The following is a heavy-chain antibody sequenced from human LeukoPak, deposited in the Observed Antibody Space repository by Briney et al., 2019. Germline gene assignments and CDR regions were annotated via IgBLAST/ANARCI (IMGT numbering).Heavy chain of an antibody. V-gene: IGHV1-58*02. Sequence: GTSLKVSCKASGFTFTSSAMQWVRQARGQRLEWMGWIVVGSGNTNYAQTLQERVTITRDMSTSTDYIELNSQTAEDTAGYYCAALIVGANSGGNWFDPWGQGTLVT. CDR2: IVVGSGNT. CDR3: AALIVGANSGGNWFDP. CDR1: GFTFTSSA. J-gene: IGHJ5*02. D-gene: IGHD1-26*01.